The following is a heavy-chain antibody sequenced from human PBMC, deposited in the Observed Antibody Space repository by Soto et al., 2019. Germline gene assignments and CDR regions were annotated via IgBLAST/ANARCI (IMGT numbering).Heavy chain of an antibody. CDR3: ARGIN. J-gene: IGHJ3*01. CDR1: GYTFTSYD. Sequence: QVQLVQSGAEVKRPGASVRVSCKASGYTFTSYDINWVRQATGQGREWLGWMKPNSGNTGYAQKVQGRITLTRSTSTSTAYMELTSLRSEDTAVDYCARGINWGQGTMVTVSS. CDR2: MKPNSGNT. V-gene: IGHV1-8*01.